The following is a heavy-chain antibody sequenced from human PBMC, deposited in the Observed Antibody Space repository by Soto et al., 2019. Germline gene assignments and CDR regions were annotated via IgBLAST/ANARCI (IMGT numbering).Heavy chain of an antibody. D-gene: IGHD3-22*01. Sequence: PSETLSLTCTVSGGSISSSSYYWGWIRQPPGKGLEWIGSIYYSGSTYYNPSLKSRVTISVDTSKNQFSLKLSSVTAADTAVYYCARPPYYYDSSGTPGDGMDVWGQGTTVTVSS. CDR1: GGSISSSSYY. V-gene: IGHV4-39*01. CDR3: ARPPYYYDSSGTPGDGMDV. J-gene: IGHJ6*02. CDR2: IYYSGST.